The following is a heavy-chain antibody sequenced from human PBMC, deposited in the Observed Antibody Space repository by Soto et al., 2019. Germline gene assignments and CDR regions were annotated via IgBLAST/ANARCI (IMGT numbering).Heavy chain of an antibody. CDR2: ISAYNGHT. Sequence: ASVKVSCKASGYTFTSYGISWVRQAPGQGLECMGWISAYNGHTNYAQKLQGRVTMTTDTSTSTAYMELRSLRSDDTAVYYCARDFVRLRLGELSLPDYWGQGTLVTVSS. J-gene: IGHJ4*02. CDR3: ARDFVRLRLGELSLPDY. CDR1: GYTFTSYG. V-gene: IGHV1-18*01. D-gene: IGHD3-16*02.